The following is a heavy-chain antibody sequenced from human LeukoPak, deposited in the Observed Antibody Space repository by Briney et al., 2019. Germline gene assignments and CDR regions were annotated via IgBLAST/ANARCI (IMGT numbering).Heavy chain of an antibody. CDR3: AKVHYYDSSGYYYYYYGMDV. D-gene: IGHD3-22*01. J-gene: IGHJ6*02. CDR2: ISGGGGST. V-gene: IGHV3-23*01. Sequence: GGSLRLSCAASGFTFSSYAMNWVRQAPGKGLEWVSGISGGGGSTYYADSVKGRFTISRDNSKNTLCLQMNSLRAEDTAVYYCAKVHYYDSSGYYYYYYGMDVWGQGTTVTVSS. CDR1: GFTFSSYA.